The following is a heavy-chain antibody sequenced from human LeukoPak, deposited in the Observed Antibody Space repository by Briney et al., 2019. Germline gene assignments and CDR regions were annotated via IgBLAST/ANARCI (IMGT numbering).Heavy chain of an antibody. CDR2: ISSSSSTI. CDR3: VRALGTGSY. Sequence: PGGSLRLSCAASGFTFSSYSMNWVRQAPGKGLEWVSYISSSSSTIYYADSVKGRFTISRDNAKNSLYLQMNSLRAEDTAVYYCVRALGTGSYWGQGTLVTVSP. D-gene: IGHD1-1*01. CDR1: GFTFSSYS. J-gene: IGHJ4*02. V-gene: IGHV3-48*01.